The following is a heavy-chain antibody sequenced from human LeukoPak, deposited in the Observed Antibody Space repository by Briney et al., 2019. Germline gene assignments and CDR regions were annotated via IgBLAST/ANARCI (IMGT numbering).Heavy chain of an antibody. J-gene: IGHJ6*03. CDR1: GYTFTGYY. CDR3: ARAVGLRFLEWLSRPDYYYYYMDV. V-gene: IGHV1-2*02. Sequence: GASVKVSCKASGYTFTGYYMHWVRQAPGQGLEWMGWINPNSGGTNYAQKFQGRVTMTRDTSISTAYMELSRLRSDDTAVYYCARAVGLRFLEWLSRPDYYYYYMDVWGKGTTVTISS. D-gene: IGHD3-3*01. CDR2: INPNSGGT.